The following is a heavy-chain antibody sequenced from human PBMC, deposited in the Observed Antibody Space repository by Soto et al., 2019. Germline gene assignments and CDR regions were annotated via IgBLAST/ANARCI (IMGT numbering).Heavy chain of an antibody. V-gene: IGHV3-7*01. J-gene: IGHJ6*02. CDR3: AREAPTSGNYYHYFFYGVDV. Sequence: GGSLRLSCAASVFTFNTYWMTWVRQAPGKGLEWVANIKQDGTEKNYVDSVKGRFSISRDNAKNSLYLQMSSLRAEDTAVYYCAREAPTSGNYYHYFFYGVDVWGQGTTVTVSS. D-gene: IGHD3-10*01. CDR1: VFTFNTYW. CDR2: IKQDGTEK.